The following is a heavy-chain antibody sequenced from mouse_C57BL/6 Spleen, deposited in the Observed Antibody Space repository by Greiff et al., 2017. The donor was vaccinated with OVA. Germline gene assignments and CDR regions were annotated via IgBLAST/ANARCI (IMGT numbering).Heavy chain of an antibody. D-gene: IGHD1-1*01. CDR1: GFTFSNYW. Sequence: EVQLVESGGGLVQPGGSMKLSCVASGFTFSNYWMNWVRQSPEKGLEWVAQIRLKSDNYATHYAESVKGRFTISRDDSKSSVYLQMNNLRAEDTGIYYCTEGYGSSPFAYWGQGTLVTVSA. J-gene: IGHJ3*01. V-gene: IGHV6-3*01. CDR2: IRLKSDNYAT. CDR3: TEGYGSSPFAY.